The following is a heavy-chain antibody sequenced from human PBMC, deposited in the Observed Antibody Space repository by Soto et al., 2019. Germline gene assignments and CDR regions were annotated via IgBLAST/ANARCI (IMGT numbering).Heavy chain of an antibody. J-gene: IGHJ4*02. CDR2: IKLQGGEK. CDR3: VGSRGLIFDS. Sequence: EVLLVESGGGLVQPGGSLRLSCAASGLTSTTSWMNWVRQAPGKGLEWVANIKLQGGEKNYVESVQGRFSISRDDAKNSLYLEMNSLRVEDTALYYCVGSRGLIFDSWGQGTLVTVSS. D-gene: IGHD5-12*01. CDR1: GLTSTTSW. V-gene: IGHV3-7*03.